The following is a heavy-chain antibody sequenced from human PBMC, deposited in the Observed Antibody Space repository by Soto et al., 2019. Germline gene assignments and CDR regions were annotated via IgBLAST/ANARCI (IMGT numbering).Heavy chain of an antibody. V-gene: IGHV4-39*01. CDR2: LYYGGST. D-gene: IGHD1-26*01. J-gene: IGHJ5*02. CDR1: GGSINSDGSF. CDR3: ARQLPVGATSWFDP. Sequence: PSETLSLTCSVSGGSINSDGSFWGWVRQSPGKGLEWIGSLYYGGSTSYNPSLKSRVTISLDTSKNQFSLRLTSVTAADTAIYYCARQLPVGATSWFDPWGQGTLVTVSS.